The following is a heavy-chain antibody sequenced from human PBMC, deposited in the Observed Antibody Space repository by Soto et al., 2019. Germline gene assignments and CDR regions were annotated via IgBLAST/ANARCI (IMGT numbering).Heavy chain of an antibody. D-gene: IGHD2-15*01. Sequence: EVQLVESGGGLVQPGGSLRLSCAASGFTFSSYWMHWLRQVPGKGLVWVLRINGDGSYTNYADSVKGRFTISRDNAKNTLYLQMNSLRAEDTAVYYCARERGGYSSDFWGQGTLVTVSS. CDR2: INGDGSYT. V-gene: IGHV3-74*01. CDR3: ARERGGYSSDF. J-gene: IGHJ4*02. CDR1: GFTFSSYW.